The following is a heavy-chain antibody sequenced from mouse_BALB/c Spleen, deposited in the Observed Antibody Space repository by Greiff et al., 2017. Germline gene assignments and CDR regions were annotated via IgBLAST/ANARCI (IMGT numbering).Heavy chain of an antibody. CDR2: IYPSDSYT. CDR1: GYTFTSYW. D-gene: IGHD2-1*01. J-gene: IGHJ2*01. V-gene: IGHV1-69*02. CDR3: TRGNGNYVFDY. Sequence: QVQLKQPGAELVRPGASVKLSCKASGYTFTSYWINWVKQRPGQGLEWIGNIYPSDSYTNYNQKFKDKATLTVDKSSSTAYMQLSSPTSEDSAVYYCTRGNGNYVFDYWGQGTTLTVSS.